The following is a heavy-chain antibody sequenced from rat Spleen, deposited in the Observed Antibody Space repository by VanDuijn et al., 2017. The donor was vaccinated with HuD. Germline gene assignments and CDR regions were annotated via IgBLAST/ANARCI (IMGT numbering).Heavy chain of an antibody. Sequence: EVQLVETGGGLVQPGRSLKLSCVGSGFTFSNYWMYWIRQPPGKGLEWVASISDAGPSTFYPDSVKAQSTISRDNVKNTLYLQMNSLKSDDTATYYCTRAMYTTDYYFAKGYYVMDAWGQGASVTVSS. D-gene: IGHD1-6*01. CDR3: TRAMYTTDYYFAKGYYVMDA. J-gene: IGHJ4*01. CDR1: GFTFSNYW. V-gene: IGHV5-31*01. CDR2: ISDAGPST.